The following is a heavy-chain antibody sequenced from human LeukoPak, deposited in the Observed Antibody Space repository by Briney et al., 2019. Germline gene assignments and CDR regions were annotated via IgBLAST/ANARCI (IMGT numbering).Heavy chain of an antibody. J-gene: IGHJ4*02. CDR1: GGSISGYY. Sequence: SETLSLTCTVSGGSISGYYWSWLRQPPGKGLEWIGYLYYDGSTTYNPSLKSRVTISLDTSKNQFFLKLSSVTAADTAVYYCARYSYGGFYFDYWGQGTLVTVSS. V-gene: IGHV4-59*08. D-gene: IGHD5-18*01. CDR2: LYYDGST. CDR3: ARYSYGGFYFDY.